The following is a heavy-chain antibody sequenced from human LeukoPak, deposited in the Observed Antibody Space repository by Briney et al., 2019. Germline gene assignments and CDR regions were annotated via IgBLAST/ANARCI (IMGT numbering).Heavy chain of an antibody. CDR3: ARDVRYYYDSSGYYYIPDWCFDY. Sequence: GGSLRLSCAASGFTFSSYWMSWVRQAPGKGLEWVANIKQDGSEKYYVDSVKGRFTISRDSAKNSLYLQMNSLRAEDTAVYYCARDVRYYYDSSGYYYIPDWCFDYWGQGTLVTVSS. D-gene: IGHD3-22*01. J-gene: IGHJ4*02. CDR2: IKQDGSEK. CDR1: GFTFSSYW. V-gene: IGHV3-7*01.